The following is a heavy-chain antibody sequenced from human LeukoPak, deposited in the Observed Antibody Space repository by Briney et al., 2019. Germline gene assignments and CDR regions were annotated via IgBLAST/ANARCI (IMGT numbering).Heavy chain of an antibody. J-gene: IGHJ5*02. D-gene: IGHD4-4*01. V-gene: IGHV4-31*03. Sequence: PSQTLSLTCTVSSGSISSGGYYWSWIRQHPGKGLEWIGYIYYSGSTYYNPSLKSRVTISVDTSKNQFSLKLSSVTAADTAVYYCARAVPVDYTYLYGVGWFDPWGQGTLVTVSS. CDR2: IYYSGST. CDR3: ARAVPVDYTYLYGVGWFDP. CDR1: SGSISSGGYY.